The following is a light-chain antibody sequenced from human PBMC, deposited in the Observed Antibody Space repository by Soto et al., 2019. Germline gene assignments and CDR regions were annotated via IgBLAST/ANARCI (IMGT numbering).Light chain of an antibody. J-gene: IGKJ1*01. CDR1: QSVSSN. CDR2: RAS. CDR3: QQYNDWPPKT. V-gene: IGKV3-15*01. Sequence: EIVMTHSPATLSVSPWDIATLSCGASQSVSSNLAWYQQKPGQAPRLLIYRASARAKGIPARFSGSGSGTEFTLNISSLQSEDFAVYYCQQYNDWPPKTFGQGTKVDIK.